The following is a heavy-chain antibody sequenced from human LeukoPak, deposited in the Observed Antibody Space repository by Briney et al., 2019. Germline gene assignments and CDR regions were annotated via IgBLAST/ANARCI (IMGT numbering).Heavy chain of an antibody. CDR2: INHSGST. CDR3: ARVTVRGVITPNWYFDL. Sequence: SETLSLTCAVYGGSFSGYYWSWIRQPPGKGLEWIGEINHSGSTNYNPSLKSRVTISVDTSKNQFSLKLSSVTAADTAVYYCARVTVRGVITPNWYFDLWGRGTLVTVSS. V-gene: IGHV4-34*01. D-gene: IGHD3-10*01. CDR1: GGSFSGYY. J-gene: IGHJ2*01.